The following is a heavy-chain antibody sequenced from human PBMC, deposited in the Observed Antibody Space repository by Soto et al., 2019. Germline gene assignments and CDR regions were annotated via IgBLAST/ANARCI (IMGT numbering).Heavy chain of an antibody. D-gene: IGHD3-3*01. J-gene: IGHJ6*02. Sequence: EVQLVESGGGLVKPGGSLRLSCAASGFTFSSYSMNWVRQAPGKGLEWVSSISSSSSYIYYADSVKGRFTISRDNAKNSLYLQMNSLRAEDTAVYYCARDSLLRFLEWLSTNYYYYYGMDVWGQGTTVTVSS. CDR1: GFTFSSYS. CDR3: ARDSLLRFLEWLSTNYYYYYGMDV. CDR2: ISSSSSYI. V-gene: IGHV3-21*01.